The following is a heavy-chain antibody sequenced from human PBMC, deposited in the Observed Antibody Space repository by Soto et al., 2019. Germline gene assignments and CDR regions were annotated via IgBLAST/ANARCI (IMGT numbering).Heavy chain of an antibody. V-gene: IGHV1-3*01. J-gene: IGHJ4*02. Sequence: QVQLVQSGAEVKKPGASVKVSCKASGYTFPTYTMHWVRQAPGQGFEWMGWIDAGNGNTKYSHKFQGRVTLNRDTSASTAYMELSSLRSEDTAVYYCARQLCSGVNCYDYWGQGTLVTVSS. D-gene: IGHD2-15*01. CDR1: GYTFPTYT. CDR2: IDAGNGNT. CDR3: ARQLCSGVNCYDY.